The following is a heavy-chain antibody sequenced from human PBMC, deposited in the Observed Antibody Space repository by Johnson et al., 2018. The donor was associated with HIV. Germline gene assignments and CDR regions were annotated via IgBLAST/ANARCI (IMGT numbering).Heavy chain of an antibody. CDR3: ARRCSSSSCSHGAFDI. D-gene: IGHD2-2*01. J-gene: IGHJ3*02. V-gene: IGHV3-74*02. CDR2: IKSDGSRT. CDR1: GLNVSGHY. Sequence: VQLVESGGGLAQPGGSLRLSCAASGLNVSGHYMSWVRQSPGKGLEWVSRIKSDGSRTSYADSVKGRFTISRDNAKNTLYLQMNSLRAEDTAVYYCARRCSSSSCSHGAFDIWGQGTVVTVSS.